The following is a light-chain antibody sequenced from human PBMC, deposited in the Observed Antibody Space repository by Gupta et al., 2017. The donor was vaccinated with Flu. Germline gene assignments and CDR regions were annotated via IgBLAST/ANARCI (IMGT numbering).Light chain of an antibody. Sequence: RANIACSGNTANVASNTVYWYQHLPGAAPKLVIKLNDQRRSGVPDRFSGSKSGTSAALAISGLQSEDEANYYCAAWDDSLSGIVFGGGTKLTVL. J-gene: IGLJ2*01. CDR2: LND. CDR1: TANVASNT. CDR3: AAWDDSLSGIV. V-gene: IGLV1-44*01.